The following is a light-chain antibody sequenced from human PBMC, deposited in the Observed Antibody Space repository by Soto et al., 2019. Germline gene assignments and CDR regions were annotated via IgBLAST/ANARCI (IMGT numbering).Light chain of an antibody. CDR1: QVISDY. Sequence: DIQMTQSPSSLSASVGDRVTLTCRASQVISDYLAWYQQKPGKVPELLIYAASTLQSGVPSRFSGSGSGTDFTLTISCLQPEDVETYYWQKYNSAPWTFGQGTKVEI. V-gene: IGKV1-27*01. CDR3: QKYNSAPWT. CDR2: AAS. J-gene: IGKJ1*01.